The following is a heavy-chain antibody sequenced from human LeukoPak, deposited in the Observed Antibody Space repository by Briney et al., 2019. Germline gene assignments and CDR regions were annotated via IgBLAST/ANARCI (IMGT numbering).Heavy chain of an antibody. Sequence: TGGSLRLSCAASGFTFSSYAMYWVRQAPGKGLEWVAVISYDGSDKFYADSVKGRFTISRDSSKNTLYLQMNSLRAEDTAVYYCARVPVQPDYYDSSGYHHFDYWGQGTLVTVSS. CDR3: ARVPVQPDYYDSSGYHHFDY. D-gene: IGHD3-22*01. CDR1: GFTFSSYA. V-gene: IGHV3-30*04. J-gene: IGHJ4*02. CDR2: ISYDGSDK.